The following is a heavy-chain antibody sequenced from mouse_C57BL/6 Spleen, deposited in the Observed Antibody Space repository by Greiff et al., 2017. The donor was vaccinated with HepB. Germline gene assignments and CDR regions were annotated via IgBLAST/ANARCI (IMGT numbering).Heavy chain of an antibody. J-gene: IGHJ1*03. CDR1: GYTFTDYE. V-gene: IGHV1-15*01. D-gene: IGHD1-1*01. CDR2: IDPETGGT. CDR3: TRPFTTVVATDWYFDV. Sequence: VQLQQSGAELVRPGASVTLSCKASGYTFTDYEMHWVKQTPVHGLEWIGAIDPETGGTAYNQKFKGKAILTADKSSSTAYMELRSLTSEDSAVYYCTRPFTTVVATDWYFDVLGTGTTVTVSS.